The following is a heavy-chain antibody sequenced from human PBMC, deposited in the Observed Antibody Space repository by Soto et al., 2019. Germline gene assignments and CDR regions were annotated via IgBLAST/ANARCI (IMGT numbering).Heavy chain of an antibody. J-gene: IGHJ4*02. Sequence: GGSLRLSCAASGFTFSNAWLSWVRQAPGKGLEWVGHIKTTTDGGTTDYAAPVQGRFTISRDDSQNTLYLQMDSLNTEDTAVFFCARQIHVYRYFVYVEQETLVAAST. V-gene: IGHV3-15*01. CDR1: GFTFSNAW. CDR3: ARQIHVYRYFVY. D-gene: IGHD3-10*02. CDR2: IKTTTDGGTT.